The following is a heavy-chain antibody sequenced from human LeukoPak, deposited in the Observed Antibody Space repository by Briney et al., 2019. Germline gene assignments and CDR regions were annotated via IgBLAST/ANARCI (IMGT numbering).Heavy chain of an antibody. CDR2: IYYSGST. CDR3: ARSRTTTVRGSPNWSFDY. J-gene: IGHJ4*02. CDR1: GGSISSYY. Sequence: SETLSLTCTVSGGSISSYYWSWIRQPPGKRLEWIGHIYYSGSTNYNPSLKSRVIISVDTSKNQFSLKLSSVTAADTALYYCARSRTTTVRGSPNWSFDYWGQGILVTVSS. D-gene: IGHD3-10*02. V-gene: IGHV4-59*01.